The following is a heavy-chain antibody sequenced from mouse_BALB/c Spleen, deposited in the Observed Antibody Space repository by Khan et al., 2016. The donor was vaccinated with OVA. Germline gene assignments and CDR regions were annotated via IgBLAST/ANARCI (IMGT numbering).Heavy chain of an antibody. J-gene: IGHJ2*01. Sequence: VQLQQSGAELVRPGASVKLSCKPSGYIFTSYWIHWVKQRSGQGLEWIARIYPGTDNAYYNERLKDKATLTADKSSSTAYMQLSSLKSEDSAVYFCAREEALYYFDYWGQGTTLTVSS. CDR2: IYPGTDNA. V-gene: IGHV1-76*01. D-gene: IGHD3-2*02. CDR1: GYIFTSYW. CDR3: AREEALYYFDY.